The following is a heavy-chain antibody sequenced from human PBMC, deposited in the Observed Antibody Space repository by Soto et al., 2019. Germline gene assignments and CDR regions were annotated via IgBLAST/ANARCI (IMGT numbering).Heavy chain of an antibody. D-gene: IGHD3-10*01. Sequence: GESLKISCRCSGYSFTSYWIGWVRQMPGKGLEWMGIIYPGDSDTRYSPSFQGQVTISADKSISTAYLQWGSLKASDTAMYYCARHQWFGLGGMDVWGQGTTVTVSS. J-gene: IGHJ6*02. CDR2: IYPGDSDT. V-gene: IGHV5-51*01. CDR1: GYSFTSYW. CDR3: ARHQWFGLGGMDV.